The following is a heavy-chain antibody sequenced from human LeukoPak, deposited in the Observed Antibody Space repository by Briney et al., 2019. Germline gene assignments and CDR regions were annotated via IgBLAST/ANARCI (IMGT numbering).Heavy chain of an antibody. V-gene: IGHV3-33*01. Sequence: GGSLRLSCAASGFTFSNYGMHWVRRAPGKGLEWVAYIWYDGSNKYYTDSVKGRFTISRDNSENTLYLQMNSLRAEDTAVYYRARSYYYDSSHTADYWGQGTLVTVSS. CDR1: GFTFSNYG. D-gene: IGHD3-22*01. J-gene: IGHJ4*02. CDR3: ARSYYYDSSHTADY. CDR2: IWYDGSNK.